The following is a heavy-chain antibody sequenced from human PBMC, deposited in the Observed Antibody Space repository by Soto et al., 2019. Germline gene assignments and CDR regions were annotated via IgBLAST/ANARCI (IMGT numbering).Heavy chain of an antibody. CDR2: SNAFNGNT. D-gene: IGHD2-15*01. CDR1: GYTFTSYA. CDR3: ARGGYCSGGSCPGYYGMDX. J-gene: IGHJ6*02. V-gene: IGHV1-3*01. Sequence: ASVKVSCNASGYTFTSYAMHWVRQAPGQRLEWRGFSNAFNGNTKYSQKFQGRVTITRDTSASTAYMELSSLRSEDTAVYYCARGGYCSGGSCPGYYGMDXWGQGTTLTVS.